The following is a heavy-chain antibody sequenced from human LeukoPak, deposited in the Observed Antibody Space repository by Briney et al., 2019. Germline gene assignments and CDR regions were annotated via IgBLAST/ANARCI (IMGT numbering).Heavy chain of an antibody. J-gene: IGHJ3*02. CDR1: GSSISSSSYY. Sequence: PSETLSLTCTVSGSSISSSSYYWGWIRQPPGKGLEWIGSIYYSGSAYYNPSLKSRVTISVDTSKNQFSLKLSSVTAADTAVYYCARRGPYIAAAGVRAFDIWGQGTMVTVSS. CDR3: ARRGPYIAAAGVRAFDI. D-gene: IGHD6-13*01. CDR2: IYYSGSA. V-gene: IGHV4-39*01.